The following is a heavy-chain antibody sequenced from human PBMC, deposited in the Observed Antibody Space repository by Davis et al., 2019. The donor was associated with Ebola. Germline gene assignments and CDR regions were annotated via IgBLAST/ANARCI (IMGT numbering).Heavy chain of an antibody. CDR1: GYSFTSYW. D-gene: IGHD3-22*01. Sequence: GESLKISCKASGYSFTSYWIGWVRQMPGKGLEWMGIIYPGDSDTRYSPSFQGQVTISADKSISTAYLQWSSLKASDTAMYYCARIFGYYDSSGPLDYWGQGTLVTVSS. CDR2: IYPGDSDT. V-gene: IGHV5-51*01. J-gene: IGHJ4*02. CDR3: ARIFGYYDSSGPLDY.